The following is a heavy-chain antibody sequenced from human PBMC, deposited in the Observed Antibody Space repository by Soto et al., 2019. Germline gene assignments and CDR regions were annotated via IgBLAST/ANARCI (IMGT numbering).Heavy chain of an antibody. D-gene: IGHD3-22*01. CDR2: INPNSGGT. CDR3: ARESYYDSSGTGYFDY. V-gene: IGHV1-2*02. CDR1: GYTFTGYY. Sequence: QVQLVQSGAEVKKPGASVKVSCKASGYTFTGYYMHWVRQAPGQGLEWMGWINPNSGGTNYAQKFQGRVTMTRDTSISTAYMELSRLRSDDTAVYYCARESYYDSSGTGYFDYWGQGTLVTVSS. J-gene: IGHJ4*02.